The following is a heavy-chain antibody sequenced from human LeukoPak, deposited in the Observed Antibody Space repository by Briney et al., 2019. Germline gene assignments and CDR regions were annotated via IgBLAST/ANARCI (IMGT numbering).Heavy chain of an antibody. CDR3: AKGKSNIIAAAGFDY. V-gene: IGHV3-23*01. D-gene: IGHD6-25*01. CDR2: ISPGGGTT. Sequence: GGSLRLSCAVSGFAFGSEAMSWVRQSPARGLEWVASISPGGGTTYYADYVKGRFTISRDNSKNSLFVQMNSLRAEDTAVYYCAKGKSNIIAAAGFDYWGQEPWSPSPQ. CDR1: GFAFGSEA. J-gene: IGHJ4*01.